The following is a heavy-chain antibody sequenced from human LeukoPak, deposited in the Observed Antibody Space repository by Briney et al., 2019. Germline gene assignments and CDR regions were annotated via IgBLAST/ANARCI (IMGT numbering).Heavy chain of an antibody. Sequence: GESLKISCKGSGYIFTNYWIGWVRQMPGKGLEWMGIIYPGDSDTRYSPSFQGQVTISADRSISTAYLQWNSLKASDTAMYYCARQSGSGSYRSSYVYWGQGTLVTVSS. CDR1: GYIFTNYW. V-gene: IGHV5-51*01. CDR2: IYPGDSDT. D-gene: IGHD3-10*01. CDR3: ARQSGSGSYRSSYVY. J-gene: IGHJ4*02.